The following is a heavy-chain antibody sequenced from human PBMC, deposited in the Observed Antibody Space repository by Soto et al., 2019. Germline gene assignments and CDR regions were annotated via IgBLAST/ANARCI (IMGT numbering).Heavy chain of an antibody. CDR2: IDHDGPT. J-gene: IGHJ4*02. Sequence: EVQLVESGGGLVQPGGSLRLSCAGSGFTFSNYWMHWVRQAPGKGLEWVSRIDHDGPTDYADSVRGRFTISRDNAENTLYLQMNSLRPEDTAVYYCVRYSHVDYWGQGTLVTVSS. CDR3: VRYSHVDY. CDR1: GFTFSNYW. V-gene: IGHV3-74*01. D-gene: IGHD1-26*01.